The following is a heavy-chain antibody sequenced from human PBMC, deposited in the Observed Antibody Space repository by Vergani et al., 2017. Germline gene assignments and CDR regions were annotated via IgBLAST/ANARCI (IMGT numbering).Heavy chain of an antibody. CDR3: TRDSRNAYSYVQVFDY. J-gene: IGHJ4*02. CDR2: IRSKAYGGTT. CDR1: GFTFGDYA. Sequence: EVQLVESGGGLVKPGRSLRLSCTASGFTFGDYAMSWFRQAPGKGLEWVGFIRSKAYGGTTEYAASVKGRFTISRDDSKSIAYLQMNSLKTEDTAVYYCTRDSRNAYSYVQVFDYWGQGTLVTVSS. D-gene: IGHD5-18*01. V-gene: IGHV3-49*05.